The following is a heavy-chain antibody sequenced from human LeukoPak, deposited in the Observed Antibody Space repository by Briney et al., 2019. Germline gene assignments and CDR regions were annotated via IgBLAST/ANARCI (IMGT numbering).Heavy chain of an antibody. CDR1: GFTFSSYA. D-gene: IGHD2-2*01. V-gene: IGHV3-20*04. Sequence: PGGSLRLSCAASGFTFSSYAMSWVRQAPGKGLEWVSSITASGGSTGYADSVKGRFTISRDNAKNSLYLQMNSLRAEDTALYYCASFSGASSTSCYGAFDIWGQGTMVTVSS. CDR2: ITASGGST. J-gene: IGHJ3*02. CDR3: ASFSGASSTSCYGAFDI.